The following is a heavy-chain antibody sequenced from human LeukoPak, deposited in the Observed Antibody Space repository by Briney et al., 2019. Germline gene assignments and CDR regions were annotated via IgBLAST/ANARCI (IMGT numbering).Heavy chain of an antibody. CDR2: ISSSSSYI. D-gene: IGHD3-22*01. Sequence: GGSLRLSCAASGFTFSSYSMNWVRQAPGKGLEWASSISSSSSYIYYADSVKGRFTISRDNAKNSLYLQMNSLKTEDTAVYYCTTDRHYYYDITQFDYWGQGTLVTVSS. CDR1: GFTFSSYS. CDR3: TTDRHYYYDITQFDY. V-gene: IGHV3-21*03. J-gene: IGHJ4*02.